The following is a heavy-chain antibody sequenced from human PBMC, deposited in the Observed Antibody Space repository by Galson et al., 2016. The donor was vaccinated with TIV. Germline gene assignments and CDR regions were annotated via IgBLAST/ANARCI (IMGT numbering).Heavy chain of an antibody. D-gene: IGHD3-22*01. V-gene: IGHV1-3*01. CDR2: INVGNGDT. CDR3: ARSDAISGYYYHFDY. Sequence: SVKVSCKASGYTFENYAIQWVRQAPGQRLEWMAWINVGNGDTKYSQKFQGTVTVTSDTSASTAYMKLRSLRSEDTAVYYCARSDAISGYYYHFDYWGHGTLVTVSS. J-gene: IGHJ4*01. CDR1: GYTFENYA.